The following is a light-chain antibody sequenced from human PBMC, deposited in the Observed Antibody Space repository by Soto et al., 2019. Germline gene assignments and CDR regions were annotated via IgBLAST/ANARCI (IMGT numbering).Light chain of an antibody. Sequence: DIQMTQSPSSLSASVGDRVTITCRASQRISTFLNWYQQKPGKAPKLLIYAASRLQGGVPSRFSGSGSGTDFTLTISNLQPEDFAAYYCQQSSNVFFTFGPGTKVDIK. CDR2: AAS. CDR3: QQSSNVFFT. V-gene: IGKV1-39*01. CDR1: QRISTF. J-gene: IGKJ3*01.